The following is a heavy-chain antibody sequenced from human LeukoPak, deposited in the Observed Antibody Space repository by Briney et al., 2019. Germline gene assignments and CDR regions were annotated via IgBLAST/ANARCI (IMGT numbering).Heavy chain of an antibody. V-gene: IGHV3-21*01. CDR1: GFTVSSNY. CDR2: ISSSGDYK. D-gene: IGHD1-26*01. J-gene: IGHJ4*02. CDR3: ASWGEGALDN. Sequence: GGSLRLSCAASGFTVSSNYMNWVRQAPEKGLEWVSSISSSGDYKYYADSLKGRFTISRDNAKKSLYLQMNSLRVEDTGVYYCASWGEGALDNWGQGTLVTVSS.